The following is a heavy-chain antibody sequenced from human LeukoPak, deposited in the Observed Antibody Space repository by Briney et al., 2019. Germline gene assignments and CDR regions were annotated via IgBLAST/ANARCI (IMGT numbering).Heavy chain of an antibody. CDR1: GFVFSSYV. CDR3: ARAILPRVVITAGGCDY. J-gene: IGHJ4*02. D-gene: IGHD3-22*01. CDR2: IRYDGSVE. V-gene: IGHV3-30*02. Sequence: GGSLRLSCAASGFVFSSYVMHWVRQAPGKGLEWVASIRYDGSVEYYADSVKGRFTISRDNSKNTLYLQMHRLRLEDTAVYFCARAILPRVVITAGGCDYWGQGTLVSVSS.